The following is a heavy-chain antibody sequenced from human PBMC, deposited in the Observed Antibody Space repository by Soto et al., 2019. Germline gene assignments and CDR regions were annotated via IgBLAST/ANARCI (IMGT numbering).Heavy chain of an antibody. CDR3: AKDSTFGDRGNYFDY. Sequence: QVQLVESGGGVVQPGRSLRLSCAASGFTFSNYAMHWVRQAPGKGLEWVAVTSYDGANIYYADSVKGRFTISRDNSKNTLYLQMDSLRDEDTAVYFCAKDSTFGDRGNYFDYWATEPWSPSPQ. CDR2: TSYDGANI. CDR1: GFTFSNYA. J-gene: IGHJ4*01. D-gene: IGHD3-10*01. V-gene: IGHV3-30*18.